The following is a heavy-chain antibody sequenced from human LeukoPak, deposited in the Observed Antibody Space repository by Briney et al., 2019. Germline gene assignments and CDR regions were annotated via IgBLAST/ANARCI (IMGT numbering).Heavy chain of an antibody. V-gene: IGHV1-2*02. CDR2: INPNSGGT. CDR1: GYTFTGYY. CDR3: ARVTVTQYYFDY. J-gene: IGHJ4*02. D-gene: IGHD4-11*01. Sequence: GASVKVSCKASGYTFTGYYMHWVRQAPGQGLEWMGWINPNSGGTNYAQKLQGRVTTTRDTSISTAYMELSRLRPDDTAVYYCARVTVTQYYFDYWGQGTLVTVSS.